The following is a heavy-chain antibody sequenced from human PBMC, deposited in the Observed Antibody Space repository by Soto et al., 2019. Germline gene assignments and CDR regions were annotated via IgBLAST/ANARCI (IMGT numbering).Heavy chain of an antibody. J-gene: IGHJ3*01. CDR1: GFTFDGYA. V-gene: IGHV3-9*01. D-gene: IGHD5-12*01. Sequence: EVQLVESGGGLVQPGRSLRLSCAASGFTFDGYAMHWVRQAPGKGLEWVSGISWNSGSIGYADSVKGRFTISRDNAKNSLYLQMNSLRAGDTALYYCERVNSGCDSWGGFDFWGQGTMVPVSS. CDR3: ERVNSGCDSWGGFDF. CDR2: ISWNSGSI.